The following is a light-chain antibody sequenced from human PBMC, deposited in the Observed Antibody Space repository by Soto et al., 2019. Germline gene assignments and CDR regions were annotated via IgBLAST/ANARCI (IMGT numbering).Light chain of an antibody. J-gene: IGLJ3*02. V-gene: IGLV2-14*01. CDR3: SSYISMIVRV. CDR2: QVS. Sequence: QSALTQPASVSGSPGQSITISCTGTSSDVGGYDFVSWYQHHPGKAPRLIIYQVSNRPSGVSNRFSGSKSGNTASLTISGLQPEDEADYYCSSYISMIVRVFGGGTMVTVL. CDR1: SSDVGGYDF.